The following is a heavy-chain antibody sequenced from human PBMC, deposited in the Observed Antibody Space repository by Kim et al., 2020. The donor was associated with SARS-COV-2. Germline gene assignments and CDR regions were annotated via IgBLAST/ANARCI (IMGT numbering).Heavy chain of an antibody. CDR1: GGTFSSYA. J-gene: IGHJ4*02. Sequence: SVKVSCQASGGTFSSYAISWVRQAPGQGLEWMGGIIPIFGTANYAQKFQGRVTITADESTSTAYMELSSLRSEDTAVYYCACGMVATSRDYWGQGTLVTVSS. CDR3: ACGMVATSRDY. D-gene: IGHD5-12*01. CDR2: IIPIFGTA. V-gene: IGHV1-69*13.